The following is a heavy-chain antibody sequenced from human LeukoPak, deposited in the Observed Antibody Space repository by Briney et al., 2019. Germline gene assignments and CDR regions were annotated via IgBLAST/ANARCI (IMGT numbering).Heavy chain of an antibody. CDR1: GFTFSSYA. V-gene: IGHV3-30*04. J-gene: IGHJ4*02. CDR3: ARVLDYGDYVAY. D-gene: IGHD4-17*01. Sequence: GGSLRLSCAASGFTFSSYAMHWVRQAPGKGLEWVTLISYDGSNEYYADSVKGRFNISRDNSKSRLYLQMNSLRADDTAVYYCARVLDYGDYVAYWGQGTLVTVSS. CDR2: ISYDGSNE.